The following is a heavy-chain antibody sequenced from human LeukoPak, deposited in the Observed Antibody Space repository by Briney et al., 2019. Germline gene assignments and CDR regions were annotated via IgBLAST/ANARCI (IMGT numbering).Heavy chain of an antibody. Sequence: ASVKVSCKASGYTFTGYYMHWVRQAPGQGLEWMGWINPNSGGTNYAQKFQGRVTMTRDTSISTAYMELSRLRSDDTAVYYCARFDTGYCSSTSCPSAVILTNKYRYFDLWGRGTLVTVSS. CDR1: GYTFTGYY. J-gene: IGHJ2*01. CDR3: ARFDTGYCSSTSCPSAVILTNKYRYFDL. D-gene: IGHD2-2*01. V-gene: IGHV1-2*02. CDR2: INPNSGGT.